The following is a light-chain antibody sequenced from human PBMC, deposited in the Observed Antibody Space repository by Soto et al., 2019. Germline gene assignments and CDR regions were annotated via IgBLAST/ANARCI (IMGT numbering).Light chain of an antibody. J-gene: IGKJ1*01. V-gene: IGKV3-20*01. CDR3: QQYGSSRT. CDR2: GAS. Sequence: EIVLTQSPGTLSLSPGERATLSCRASQSVSSSYLAWYQQKPGQAPRLLIYGASSRAAGIPDRFSGSGSGTDFTFTICRLEPEDFAVYYCQQYGSSRTFGQGTKV. CDR1: QSVSSSY.